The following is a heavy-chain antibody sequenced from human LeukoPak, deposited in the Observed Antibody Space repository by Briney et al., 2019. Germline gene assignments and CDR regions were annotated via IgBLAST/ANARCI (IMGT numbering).Heavy chain of an antibody. Sequence: PGGSLRLSCAASGFTLSSYDMHWVRQGTGKGLEWVATFGTAGDTYYAGSVKGRFTVSRENAENSFYLQMNGLRGGDTAVYYCARENVLAVAARDYYHGMDVWGQGTTVTVSS. CDR3: ARENVLAVAARDYYHGMDV. CDR2: FGTAGDT. J-gene: IGHJ6*02. D-gene: IGHD6-19*01. V-gene: IGHV3-13*01. CDR1: GFTLSSYD.